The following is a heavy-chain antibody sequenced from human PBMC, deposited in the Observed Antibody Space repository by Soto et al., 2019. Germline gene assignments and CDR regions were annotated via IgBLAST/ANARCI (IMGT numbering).Heavy chain of an antibody. CDR3: GMALLWFGGSYYYYGMDV. CDR1: GGSISSSSYY. J-gene: IGHJ6*02. V-gene: IGHV4-39*01. D-gene: IGHD3-10*01. Sequence: PSETLSLTCTVSGGSISSSSYYWGWIRQPPGKGLEWIGSIYYSGSTYYNPSLKSRVTISVDTSKNQFSLKLSSVTAADTAVYYCGMALLWFGGSYYYYGMDVWGQGTTVTVSS. CDR2: IYYSGST.